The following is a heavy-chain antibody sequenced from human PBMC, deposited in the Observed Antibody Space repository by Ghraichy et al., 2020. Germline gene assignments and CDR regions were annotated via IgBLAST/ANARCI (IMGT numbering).Heavy chain of an antibody. CDR2: INSDGSST. Sequence: GESLNISCAASGFTFSSYWMHWVRQAPGKGLVWVSRINSDGSSTSYADSMKGRFTISRDNAKNTLYLQMNSLRAEDTAVYYCARPGDYRFDYWGQGTLVTVSS. D-gene: IGHD4-17*01. CDR3: ARPGDYRFDY. CDR1: GFTFSSYW. V-gene: IGHV3-74*01. J-gene: IGHJ4*02.